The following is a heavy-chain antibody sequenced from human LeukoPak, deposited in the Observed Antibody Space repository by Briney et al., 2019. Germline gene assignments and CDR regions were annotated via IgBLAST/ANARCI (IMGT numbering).Heavy chain of an antibody. Sequence: TGGSLRLSCAASGFTFSSYAMNWVRQAPGQGLEWVSAVSGIGGSTYHTDSVKGRFTMSRDNSKNTLYLQMNSLRAEDTAVYYCTKGRYSGSLERGFDYWGQGTLVTVSS. CDR2: VSGIGGST. CDR1: GFTFSSYA. CDR3: TKGRYSGSLERGFDY. V-gene: IGHV3-23*01. D-gene: IGHD1-26*01. J-gene: IGHJ4*02.